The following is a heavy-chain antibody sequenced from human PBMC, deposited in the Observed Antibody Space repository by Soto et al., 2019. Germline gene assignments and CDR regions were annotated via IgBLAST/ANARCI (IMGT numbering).Heavy chain of an antibody. CDR2: IKSKTDGGTT. J-gene: IGHJ1*01. Sequence: GGSLRLSCAASGFTFTNAWMSWVRQAPGKGLEWVGRIKSKTDGGTTDYAAPVKGRFTIARDDSKNTLYLQMNSLKTEDTAVYYCTTARGTYGAEYFQHWGQGTLVTVSS. D-gene: IGHD4-17*01. V-gene: IGHV3-15*01. CDR1: GFTFTNAW. CDR3: TTARGTYGAEYFQH.